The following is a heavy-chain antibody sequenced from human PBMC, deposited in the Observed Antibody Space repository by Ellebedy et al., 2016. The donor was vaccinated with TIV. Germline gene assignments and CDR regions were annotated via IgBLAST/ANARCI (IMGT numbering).Heavy chain of an antibody. CDR3: TRDGGRAYAMDV. CDR1: GFTLSRYG. D-gene: IGHD3-16*01. CDR2: NNAYNNAI. J-gene: IGHJ6*02. Sequence: GGSLRLXXAASGFTLSRYGMNWVRQAPGKGLEWVAHNNAYNNAIFYADSMRGRFSISRDNSLYLQMNSLRDEDTAVYYCTRDGGRAYAMDVWGQGTTVIVSS. V-gene: IGHV3-48*02.